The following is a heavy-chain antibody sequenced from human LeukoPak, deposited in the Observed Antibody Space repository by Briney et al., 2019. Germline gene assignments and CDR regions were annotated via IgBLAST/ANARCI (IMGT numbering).Heavy chain of an antibody. CDR2: IYYSGST. D-gene: IGHD3-3*01. CDR1: GGSISSYY. Sequence: SETLSLTCTVSGGSISSYYWSWNRQPPGKGLEWIGYIYYSGSTNYNPSLKSRVTISVDTSKNQFSLKLSSVTAADTAVYYCARDRSDYDFWSGSSGWFDPWGQGTLVTVSS. V-gene: IGHV4-59*01. CDR3: ARDRSDYDFWSGSSGWFDP. J-gene: IGHJ5*02.